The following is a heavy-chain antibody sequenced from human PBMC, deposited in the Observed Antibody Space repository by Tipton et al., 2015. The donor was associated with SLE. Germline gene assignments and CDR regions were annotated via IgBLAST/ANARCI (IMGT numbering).Heavy chain of an antibody. Sequence: TLSLTCAVYGGSFSVYYWTWIRQPPGKGLEWIGEINHGGSTNYNPSLKSRVTISIDTSKNQFSLKLSSVTAADTAVYYCASARRDWDSYYDDNYYMDVWGKGTTVTVSS. D-gene: IGHD3-3*01. CDR3: ASARRDWDSYYDDNYYMDV. CDR1: GGSFSVYY. CDR2: INHGGST. V-gene: IGHV4-34*01. J-gene: IGHJ6*03.